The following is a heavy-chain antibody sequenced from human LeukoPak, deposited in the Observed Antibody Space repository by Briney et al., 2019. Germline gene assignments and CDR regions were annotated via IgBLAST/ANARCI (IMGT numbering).Heavy chain of an antibody. J-gene: IGHJ4*02. CDR1: GYTFTTYY. CDR2: INSNGDTT. CDR3: ARGIGYYSSDY. Sequence: ASVRVSCKSSGYTFTTYYMHWVRQAPGQGLEWLGIINSNGDTTRYAQNFQGRVTMTRDTSTSIVYMELSSLSSEDTAVYYCARGIGYYSSDYWGQGTLVTVSS. D-gene: IGHD1-26*01. V-gene: IGHV1-46*01.